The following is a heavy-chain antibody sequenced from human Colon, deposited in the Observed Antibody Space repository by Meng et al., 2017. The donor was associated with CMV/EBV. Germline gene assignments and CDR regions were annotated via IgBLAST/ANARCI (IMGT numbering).Heavy chain of an antibody. CDR1: GFTFSSYW. J-gene: IGHJ2*01. Sequence: GESLKISCAASGFTFSSYWMHWVRQAPGKGLVWVSRINSDGSSTSYADSVKGRFTISRDNAKNTPYLQMNSLRAEDTAVYYCARVGVVPAARTYWYFDLWGRGTLVTVSS. V-gene: IGHV3-74*01. CDR3: ARVGVVPAARTYWYFDL. D-gene: IGHD2-2*01. CDR2: INSDGSST.